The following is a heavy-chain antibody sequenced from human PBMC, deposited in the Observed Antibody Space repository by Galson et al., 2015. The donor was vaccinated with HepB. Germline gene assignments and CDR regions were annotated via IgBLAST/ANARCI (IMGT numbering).Heavy chain of an antibody. CDR2: ISQSGTYT. J-gene: IGHJ4*02. V-gene: IGHV3-21*05. CDR3: ARVADADYGDHSHFDS. Sequence: SLRLSCAASGFTFSNYGMHWVRQAPGKGLEWISYISQSGTYTNYADSVKGRFTISRDNAQNSLYLQINSLRAEDTAVYYCARVADADYGDHSHFDSWGQGTLVTVSS. CDR1: GFTFSNYG. D-gene: IGHD4-17*01.